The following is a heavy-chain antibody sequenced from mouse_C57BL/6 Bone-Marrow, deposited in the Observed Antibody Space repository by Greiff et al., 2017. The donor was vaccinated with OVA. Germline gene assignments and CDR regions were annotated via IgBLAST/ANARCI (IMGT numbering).Heavy chain of an antibody. CDR2: FDPNSGGT. J-gene: IGHJ3*01. CDR1: GYTFTSYW. D-gene: IGHD2-4*01. V-gene: IGHV1-72*01. Sequence: VQLQQPGAELVKPGASVKLSCKASGYTFTSYWMHWVQQRPGRGLAWIGRFDPNSGGTKYNEKFKSKATLTVAKPSSTAYMQLSSLTSEDAAVYYSARWDYAWFADWGQGTLVTVSA. CDR3: ARWDYAWFAD.